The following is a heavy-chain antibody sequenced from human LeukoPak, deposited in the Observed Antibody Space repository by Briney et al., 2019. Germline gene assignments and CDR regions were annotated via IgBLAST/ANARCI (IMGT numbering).Heavy chain of an antibody. CDR3: ARSGTGLLRYYFDY. D-gene: IGHD3-22*01. CDR1: GYSISSGYY. V-gene: IGHV4-38-2*02. CDR2: LYRSGST. Sequence: PSETLSLTCTVSGYSISSGYYWGWIRQPPGKGLEWIGSLYRSGSTYYNPSLKSRVTISIDTSKNQFSLKLSSVTAADTAVYYCARSGTGLLRYYFDYWGQGTLITVSS. J-gene: IGHJ4*02.